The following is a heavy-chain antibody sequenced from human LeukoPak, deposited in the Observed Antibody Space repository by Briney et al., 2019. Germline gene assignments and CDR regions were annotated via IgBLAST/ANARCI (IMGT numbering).Heavy chain of an antibody. CDR3: ARGLRCSSTSCYLSYYYYMDV. D-gene: IGHD2-2*01. CDR1: GYTFTSYG. J-gene: IGHJ6*03. CDR2: IIPILGIA. V-gene: IGHV1-69*04. Sequence: GASVKVSCKASGYTFTSYGISWVRQAPGQGLEWMGRIIPILGIANYAQKFQGRVTITADESTSTAYMELSSLRSEDTAVYYCARGLRCSSTSCYLSYYYYMDVWGKGTTVTVSS.